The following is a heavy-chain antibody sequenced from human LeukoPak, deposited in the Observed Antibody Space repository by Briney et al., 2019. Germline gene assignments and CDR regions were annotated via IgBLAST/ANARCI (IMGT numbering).Heavy chain of an antibody. J-gene: IGHJ4*02. CDR2: ISGSGGST. CDR1: GFKFSSYA. D-gene: IGHD3-10*01. Sequence: PGGSLRLSCAASGFKFSSYAMSWVRQAPGKGLEWVSGISGSGGSTYYADSVKGRFTISRDNSKKTLYLQMNSLRAEDTAVYYCAKDPLMVRGVTSTFDYWGQGTLVTVSS. CDR3: AKDPLMVRGVTSTFDY. V-gene: IGHV3-23*01.